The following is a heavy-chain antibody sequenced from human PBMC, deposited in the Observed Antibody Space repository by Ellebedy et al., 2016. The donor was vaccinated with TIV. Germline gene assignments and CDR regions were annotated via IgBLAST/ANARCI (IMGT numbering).Heavy chain of an antibody. Sequence: ASVKVSCKASGYTFTSYAMNWVRQAPGQGLEWLGWINMNTGNPTYAQGFTGRFVFSLDTSVSTAYLQISSLKAEDTAVYYCARDSRYNWNDWDYYHMDVWGKGTTVTVSS. J-gene: IGHJ6*03. V-gene: IGHV7-4-1*02. CDR1: GYTFTSYA. CDR2: INMNTGNP. CDR3: ARDSRYNWNDWDYYHMDV. D-gene: IGHD1-20*01.